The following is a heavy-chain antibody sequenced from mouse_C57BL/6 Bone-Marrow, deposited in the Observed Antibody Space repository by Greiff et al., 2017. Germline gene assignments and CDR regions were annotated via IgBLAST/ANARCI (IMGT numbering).Heavy chain of an antibody. CDR2: IDPSDSYT. V-gene: IGHV1-69*01. D-gene: IGHD2-4*01. Sequence: QVQLQQPGAELVMPGASVTLSCKASGYTFTSYWMHWVKQRPGQGLEWIGEIDPSDSYTNYNQKFKGKSTLTVDKSSSTAYMQLSSLTSEDSAVYYCARFRNWITMDYWGQGTSVTVSS. CDR3: ARFRNWITMDY. CDR1: GYTFTSYW. J-gene: IGHJ4*01.